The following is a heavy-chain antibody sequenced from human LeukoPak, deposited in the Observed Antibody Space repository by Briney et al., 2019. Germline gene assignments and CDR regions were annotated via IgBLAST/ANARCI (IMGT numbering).Heavy chain of an antibody. Sequence: GASVKVSCKASGYTFTSYGISWVRQAPGQGLEWMGWISAYNGNTNYAQKLQGRVTMTTDTSTSTAYMELRSLRSDDTAVYYCARTGDWNDPYYYYGMDVWGQGTTVTVSS. CDR3: ARTGDWNDPYYYYGMDV. CDR2: ISAYNGNT. CDR1: GYTFTSYG. J-gene: IGHJ6*02. V-gene: IGHV1-18*01. D-gene: IGHD1-1*01.